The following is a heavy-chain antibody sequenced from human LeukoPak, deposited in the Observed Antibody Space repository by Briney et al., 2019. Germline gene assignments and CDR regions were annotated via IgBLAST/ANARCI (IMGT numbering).Heavy chain of an antibody. CDR1: GFTFSSNG. D-gene: IGHD2-2*01. J-gene: IGHJ6*03. V-gene: IGHV3-48*04. Sequence: GGSLRLSCAASGFTFSSNGMNWVRQAPGKGLEWVSYISATGGTIYYADSVKGRFTISRDNAKNSLYLQMNSLRAEDTAVYYCARDAGYCSSTSCSAGGGYMDVWGKGTTVTVSS. CDR3: ARDAGYCSSTSCSAGGGYMDV. CDR2: ISATGGTI.